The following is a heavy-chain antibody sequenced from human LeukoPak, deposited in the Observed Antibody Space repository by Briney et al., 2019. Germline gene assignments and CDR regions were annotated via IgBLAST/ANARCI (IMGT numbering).Heavy chain of an antibody. V-gene: IGHV4-59*01. CDR1: GGSISSYY. J-gene: IGHJ4*02. Sequence: PSETLSLTCTVSGGSISSYYWSWIRQPPGKGLEWIGYIYYSGSTNYNPSLKSRVTISVDTSKNQFSLKLSSVTAADTAVYYCARYSDEIDYWGQGTLDTVSS. CDR2: IYYSGST. D-gene: IGHD2-15*01. CDR3: ARYSDEIDY.